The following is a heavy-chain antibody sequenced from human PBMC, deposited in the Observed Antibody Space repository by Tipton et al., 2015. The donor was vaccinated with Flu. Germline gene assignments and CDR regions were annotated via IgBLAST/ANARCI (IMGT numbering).Heavy chain of an antibody. J-gene: IGHJ4*02. CDR3: ARDMPQGVVVIPPAKRFDH. CDR2: ISPYTGNS. Sequence: QLVQSGAEVKPPGASVKVSCKTSGYTFNSYGISWVRQAPGQGLEWVGWISPYTGNSNFAQKFRGRVTMTTDTSTTTVYLEMRSLRLDDTAVYYCARDMPQGVVVIPPAKRFDHWGQGTLVTVSS. CDR1: GYTFNSYG. V-gene: IGHV1-18*01. D-gene: IGHD2-2*01.